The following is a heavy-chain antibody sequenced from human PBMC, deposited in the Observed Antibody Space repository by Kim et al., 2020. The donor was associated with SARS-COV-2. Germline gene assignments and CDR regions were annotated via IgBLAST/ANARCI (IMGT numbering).Heavy chain of an antibody. Sequence: SETLSLTCSVSGGSISNHYWSWIRQPAGKGLEWIGRIYSSGSTNYNPSLKSRVTMSVDTSKKQFSLKLSSVTAADTAVYYCARGDIEFDFWGQGTLVSVSS. D-gene: IGHD2-15*01. CDR1: GGSISNHY. J-gene: IGHJ4*02. V-gene: IGHV4-4*07. CDR3: ARGDIEFDF. CDR2: IYSSGST.